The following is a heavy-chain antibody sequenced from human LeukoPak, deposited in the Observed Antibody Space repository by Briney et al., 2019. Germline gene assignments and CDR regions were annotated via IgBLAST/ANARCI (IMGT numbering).Heavy chain of an antibody. Sequence: PSETLSLTCTVSGGSVSSGSYYWSWIRQPPGKGLGWIGYIYYSGSTYYNPSLKSRVTISVDTSKNQFSLKLSSVTAADTAVYYCAREREYQLPDWGQGTLVTVSS. CDR2: IYYSGST. D-gene: IGHD2-2*01. CDR1: GGSVSSGSYY. V-gene: IGHV4-31*03. J-gene: IGHJ4*02. CDR3: AREREYQLPD.